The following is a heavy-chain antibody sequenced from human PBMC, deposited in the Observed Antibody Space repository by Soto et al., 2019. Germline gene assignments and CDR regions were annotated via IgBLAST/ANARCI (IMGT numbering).Heavy chain of an antibody. V-gene: IGHV3-30*03. CDR2: ISYDGIDE. CDR1: GFTFSSFG. J-gene: IGHJ4*02. D-gene: IGHD3-10*01. CDR3: VRDRNGMATVTLGY. Sequence: QVQLLESGGGVVQPGRSLRLSCAASGFTFSSFGLHWVRQAPGKGLEWVAVISYDGIDESYADSVKGRFTISRDNSKNTLYLQMNSLRTEDRAAYYCVRDRNGMATVTLGYWGQGTLVTVSS.